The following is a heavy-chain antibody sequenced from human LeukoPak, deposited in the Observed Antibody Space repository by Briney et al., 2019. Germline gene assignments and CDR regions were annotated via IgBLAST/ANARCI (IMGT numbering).Heavy chain of an antibody. CDR2: ISAYNGNT. CDR3: ARVFSEWDYYDSSGEVWFDP. CDR1: GYTFTSYG. Sequence: ASVKVSCKASGYTFTSYGISWVRQAPGQGLEWMGWISAYNGNTNYAQKLQGRVTMTTDTSTSTAYMELRSLRSDDTAVYYCARVFSEWDYYDSSGEVWFDPWGQGTLVTVSS. D-gene: IGHD3-22*01. J-gene: IGHJ5*02. V-gene: IGHV1-18*01.